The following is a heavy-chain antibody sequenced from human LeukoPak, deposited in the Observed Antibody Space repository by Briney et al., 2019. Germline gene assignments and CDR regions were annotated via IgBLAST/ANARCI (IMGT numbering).Heavy chain of an antibody. CDR2: ISISGSTI. V-gene: IGHV3-48*04. Sequence: GGSLRLSCAASGFTFSSYAMSWVRQAPGKGLEWLSYISISGSTIYYADSVKVRFTISRDNAKNSLYLQMNSLRAEDTAVYPCAREFTFDALDIWGLGTMVTVSS. J-gene: IGHJ3*02. CDR3: AREFTFDALDI. CDR1: GFTFSSYA.